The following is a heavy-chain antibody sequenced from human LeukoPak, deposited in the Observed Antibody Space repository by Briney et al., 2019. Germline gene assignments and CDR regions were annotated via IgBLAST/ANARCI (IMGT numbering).Heavy chain of an antibody. CDR3: ARDQSSWYSYWYFDL. CDR1: GFTVSSNY. D-gene: IGHD6-13*01. J-gene: IGHJ2*01. CDR2: IYSGGST. V-gene: IGHV3-66*01. Sequence: GGSLRLSCAASGFTVSSNYMSWVRQAPGKGLEWVSVIYSGGSTYYADSVKGRFTISRDNSKNTLYLQMNSLRAEDTAVYYCARDQSSWYSYWYFDLWGRGTLVTVSS.